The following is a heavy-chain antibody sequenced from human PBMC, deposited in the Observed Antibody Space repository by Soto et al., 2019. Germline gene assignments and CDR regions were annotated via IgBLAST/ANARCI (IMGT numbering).Heavy chain of an antibody. D-gene: IGHD5-12*01. J-gene: IGHJ4*02. Sequence: SETLSLTCTVSGGSISSSSYYWGWIRQPPGKGLEWIGSIYYSGSTYYNPSLKSRVTISVDTSKNQFSLKLSSVTAADTAVYYCARSRGYSGYGTYYFDYWGQGTLVTVSS. CDR3: ARSRGYSGYGTYYFDY. V-gene: IGHV4-39*01. CDR1: GGSISSSSYY. CDR2: IYYSGST.